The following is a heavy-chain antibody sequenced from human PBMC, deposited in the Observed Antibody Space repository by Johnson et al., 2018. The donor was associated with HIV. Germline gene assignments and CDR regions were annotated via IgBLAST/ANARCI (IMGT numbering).Heavy chain of an antibody. Sequence: EQLVESGGGLVQPGGSLRLSCAASGFALSNYWMNWVRQAPGKGLEWVANIKKDGSEKYYVASVKGRFTISRDNAKNSLYLQLNSLRADDTAVYFCARARFGDSDAFDIWGQGTMVTVSS. CDR1: GFALSNYW. CDR2: IKKDGSEK. CDR3: ARARFGDSDAFDI. J-gene: IGHJ3*02. V-gene: IGHV3-7*01. D-gene: IGHD4-17*01.